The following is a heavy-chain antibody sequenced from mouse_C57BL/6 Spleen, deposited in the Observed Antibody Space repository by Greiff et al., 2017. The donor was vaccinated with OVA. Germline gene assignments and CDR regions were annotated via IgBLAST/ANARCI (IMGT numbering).Heavy chain of an antibody. V-gene: IGHV1-52*01. D-gene: IGHD4-1*01. CDR3: ARGGPNWDVGYFDV. J-gene: IGHJ1*03. CDR1: GYTFTSYW. Sequence: VQLQQPGAELVRPGSSVKLSCKASGYTFTSYWMHWVKQRPIQDLEWIGNIDPSDSETHYNQKFKDKATLTVDKSSSTAYMQLSSLTSEDSAVYYCARGGPNWDVGYFDVWGTGTTVTVSS. CDR2: IDPSDSET.